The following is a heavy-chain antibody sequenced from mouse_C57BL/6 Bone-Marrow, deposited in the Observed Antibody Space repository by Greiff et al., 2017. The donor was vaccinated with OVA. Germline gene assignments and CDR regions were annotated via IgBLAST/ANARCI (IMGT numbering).Heavy chain of an antibody. Sequence: VQLQESGAELVRPGTSVKVSCKASGYAFTNYLIEWVKQRPGQGLEWIGVINPGSGGTNYNEKFKGKATLTADKSSSTAYMQLSSLTSEDSAVYFWASRYSTVVARDFDYWGQGTTLTVSS. D-gene: IGHD1-1*01. CDR3: ASRYSTVVARDFDY. V-gene: IGHV1-54*01. J-gene: IGHJ2*01. CDR1: GYAFTNYL. CDR2: INPGSGGT.